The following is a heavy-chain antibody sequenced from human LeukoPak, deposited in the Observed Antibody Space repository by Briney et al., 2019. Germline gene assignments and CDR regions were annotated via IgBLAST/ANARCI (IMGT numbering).Heavy chain of an antibody. CDR1: GDSVSSNSAA. J-gene: IGHJ4*02. CDR3: ARVGGYSSSWTFDY. Sequence: SQTLSLTCALSGDSVSSNSAAWNWIRQSPSRGLEWLGRTYYRSKWYNDYAVSVKSRITINPDTSKNQFSLQLNSVTPGDTAVYYCARVGGYSSSWTFDYWGQGTLVTVSS. V-gene: IGHV6-1*01. D-gene: IGHD6-13*01. CDR2: TYYRSKWYN.